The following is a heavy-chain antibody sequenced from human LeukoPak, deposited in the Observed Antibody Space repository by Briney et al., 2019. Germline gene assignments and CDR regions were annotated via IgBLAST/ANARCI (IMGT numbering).Heavy chain of an antibody. V-gene: IGHV1-69*05. D-gene: IGHD5-18*01. CDR1: GGTFSSYA. Sequence: SVKVSCKASGGTFSSYAISWVRQAPGQGLEWMGGIIPIFGTANYAQKFQGRVTITTDESTSTAYMELSSLRSEDTAVYYCARTASWIQLWGYYYMDVWGKGTTVTVSS. CDR3: ARTASWIQLWGYYYMDV. CDR2: IIPIFGTA. J-gene: IGHJ6*03.